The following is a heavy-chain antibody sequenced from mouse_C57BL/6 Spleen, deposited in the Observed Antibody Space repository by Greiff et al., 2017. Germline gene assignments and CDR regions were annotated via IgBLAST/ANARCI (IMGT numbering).Heavy chain of an antibody. D-gene: IGHD4-1*01. CDR1: GYTFTDYN. CDR3: ARRGANWAYYYAMDY. CDR2: INPNNGGT. J-gene: IGHJ4*01. V-gene: IGHV1-18*01. Sequence: VQLKQSGPELVKPGASVKIPCKASGYTFTDYNMDWVKQSHGKSLEWIGDINPNNGGTIYNQKFKGKATLTVDKSSSTAYMELRRLTSEDTAVYYCARRGANWAYYYAMDYWGQGTLVTVYS.